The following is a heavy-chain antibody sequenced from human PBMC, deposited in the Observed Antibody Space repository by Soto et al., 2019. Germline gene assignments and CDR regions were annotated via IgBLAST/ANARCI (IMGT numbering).Heavy chain of an antibody. CDR2: VSGSGAKT. CDR1: GFTFSTYA. V-gene: IGHV3-23*01. Sequence: EVQLLGSGGGLVQPGGSLRLSCTASGFTFSTYAMTWVRQAPGKGLEWVSTVSGSGAKTYYADSVRGRFTISRDNSKDTLYLQMNSLTAEDTATYYCTRDWTGNTCPCMDVWGQGTTVTVSS. J-gene: IGHJ6*02. D-gene: IGHD2-8*02. CDR3: TRDWTGNTCPCMDV.